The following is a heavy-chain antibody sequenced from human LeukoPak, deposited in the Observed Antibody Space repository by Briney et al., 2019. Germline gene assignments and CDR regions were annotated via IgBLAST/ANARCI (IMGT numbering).Heavy chain of an antibody. Sequence: GGSLRLSCAASGFTFSSYRMTWIRQAPGKGLEWVANIKQDGSEKYYVDSVKGRFTISRDNAKNSLYLQMNSLRAEDTAVYYCARDTGGGYSCYDCWGQGTLVTVSS. J-gene: IGHJ4*02. CDR1: GFTFSSYR. CDR3: ARDTGGGYSCYDC. CDR2: IKQDGSEK. V-gene: IGHV3-7*01. D-gene: IGHD5-18*01.